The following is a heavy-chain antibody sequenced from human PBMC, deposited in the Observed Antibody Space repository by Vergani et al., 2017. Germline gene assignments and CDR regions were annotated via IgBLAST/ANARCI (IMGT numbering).Heavy chain of an antibody. J-gene: IGHJ4*02. V-gene: IGHV3-23*04. Sequence: EVQLVESGGGLVQPGGSLRLSCAASGFTFSSYAMSWVRQAPGKGLEWVSATSGSGGSTYYADSVKGRFTISRDNAKNTLYLQMNSLRAEDTAVYYCAKVAPLDYYGSGSYGNDYWGQGTLVTVSS. CDR3: AKVAPLDYYGSGSYGNDY. D-gene: IGHD3-10*01. CDR1: GFTFSSYA. CDR2: TSGSGGST.